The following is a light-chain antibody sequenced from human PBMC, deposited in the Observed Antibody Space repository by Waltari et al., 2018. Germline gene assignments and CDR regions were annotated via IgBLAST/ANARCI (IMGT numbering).Light chain of an antibody. J-gene: IGKJ5*01. CDR3: QQYITSPVT. CDR1: QRVMYSYNNKAY. CDR2: WAS. Sequence: DIVMTQSPDSLAVSLGETATISKKSSQRVMYSYNNKAYLAWYQQKPGQPPKLLIYWASTRESGVPDRFSGSGSATNFTLTISSLQAEDVAVYWCQQYITSPVTFGQGTRLEIK. V-gene: IGKV4-1*01.